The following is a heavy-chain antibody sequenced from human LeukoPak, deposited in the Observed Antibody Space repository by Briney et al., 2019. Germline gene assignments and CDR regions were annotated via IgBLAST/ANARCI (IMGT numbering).Heavy chain of an antibody. CDR2: ISSSGSTI. CDR1: GFTFSDYY. D-gene: IGHD4-17*01. J-gene: IGHJ6*03. V-gene: IGHV3-11*01. Sequence: PGGSLRLSCAASGFTFSDYYMSWIRQAPGKGLEWASYISSSGSTIYYADSVKGRFTISRDNAKNSLYLQMNSLRAEDTAVYYCARGHDYGDYYYYYYMDVWGKGTTVTVSS. CDR3: ARGHDYGDYYYYYYMDV.